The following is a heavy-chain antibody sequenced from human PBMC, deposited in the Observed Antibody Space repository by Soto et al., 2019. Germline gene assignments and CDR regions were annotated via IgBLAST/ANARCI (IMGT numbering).Heavy chain of an antibody. V-gene: IGHV3-30*18. CDR3: AKASHCNKGRCSLGLIGDRAFDI. D-gene: IGHD2-8*01. CDR1: RLTFSAYG. Sequence: PGGSLRLSCEASRLTFSAYGMHWVRQAPGKGLEWVATISYDGSKKYFGDSVKGRFTISRDNSKSTLYLEMNSLRTEDTAVYYCAKASHCNKGRCSLGLIGDRAFDIWGQGTMVTVSS. CDR2: ISYDGSKK. J-gene: IGHJ3*02.